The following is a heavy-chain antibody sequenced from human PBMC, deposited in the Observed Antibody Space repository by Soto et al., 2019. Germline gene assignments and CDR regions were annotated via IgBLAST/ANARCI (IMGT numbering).Heavy chain of an antibody. D-gene: IGHD2-15*01. V-gene: IGHV3-23*01. CDR1: GFALSSSV. J-gene: IGHJ6*02. Sequence: DVQLLESGGDLVQPGGSLRLSCAASGFALSSSVMSWVRQAPGKGLEWVSGISNTTGGTTYYADSVKGRFIISRDNSKNTLYLQMNSLRAEDTAIYYCARGSRAVYCNITICYYDGLDVWGQGTTVTVSS. CDR2: ISNTTGGTT. CDR3: ARGSRAVYCNITICYYDGLDV.